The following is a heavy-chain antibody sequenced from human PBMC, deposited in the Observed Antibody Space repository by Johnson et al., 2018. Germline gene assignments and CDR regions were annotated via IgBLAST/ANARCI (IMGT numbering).Heavy chain of an antibody. Sequence: QVQLQESGPGLVKASETLSLTCTVSGGSISSYYWSWIRQPPGRGLEWIGYIYYSGSTNYNPSLKSRVTISVDTSKNHFSLKLTSVTAADTAVYYCARDRGVGAPEYFQHWGQGTLVTVSS. D-gene: IGHD1-26*01. CDR1: GGSISSYY. V-gene: IGHV4-59*01. CDR2: IYYSGST. J-gene: IGHJ1*01. CDR3: ARDRGVGAPEYFQH.